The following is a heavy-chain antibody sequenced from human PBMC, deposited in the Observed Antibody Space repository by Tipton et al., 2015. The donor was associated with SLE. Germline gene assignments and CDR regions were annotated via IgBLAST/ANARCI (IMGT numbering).Heavy chain of an antibody. CDR3: ARSAGRRFPFDS. CDR1: GASISSYY. D-gene: IGHD6-6*01. V-gene: IGHV4-59*12. J-gene: IGHJ4*02. CDR2: IYYSGST. Sequence: TLSLTCTVSGASISSYYWSWIRQPPGKGLEWIGNIYYSGSTNYNPSLKSRVTISVDTSKNQFSLKLRSVTAADTAVYFCARSAGRRFPFDSWGQGTLVTVSS.